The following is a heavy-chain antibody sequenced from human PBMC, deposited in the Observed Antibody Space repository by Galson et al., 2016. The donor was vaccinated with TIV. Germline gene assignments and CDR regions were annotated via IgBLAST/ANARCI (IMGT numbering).Heavy chain of an antibody. V-gene: IGHV3-11*01. D-gene: IGHD2-2*02. Sequence: SLRLSCAASGFTFSDYSMSWIRQAPGKGLEWISYISGSGITTYYADSVKGRFTISRDNAKNSLFLHMNSLRAEDTAVYYCATGLVPPAIDYWGQGKLLTVSS. J-gene: IGHJ4*02. CDR2: ISGSGITT. CDR1: GFTFSDYS. CDR3: ATGLVPPAIDY.